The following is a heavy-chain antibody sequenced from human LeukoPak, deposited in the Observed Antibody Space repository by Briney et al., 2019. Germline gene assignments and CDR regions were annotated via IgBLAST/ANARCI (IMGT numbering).Heavy chain of an antibody. CDR2: IIPIFGTA. Sequence: GSSVKVSRKASGGTFSSYAISWVRQAPGQGLEWMGGIIPIFGTANYAQKFQGRVTITADESTSTAYMELSSLRSEDTAVYYCARRKERGYSGYDSPFDYWGQGTLVTVSS. V-gene: IGHV1-69*01. CDR1: GGTFSSYA. D-gene: IGHD5-12*01. CDR3: ARRKERGYSGYDSPFDY. J-gene: IGHJ4*02.